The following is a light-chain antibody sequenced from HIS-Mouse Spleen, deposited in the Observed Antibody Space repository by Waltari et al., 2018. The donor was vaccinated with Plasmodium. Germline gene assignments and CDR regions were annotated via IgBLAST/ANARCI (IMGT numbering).Light chain of an antibody. CDR3: QQYNNWSFT. CDR1: QSVSSN. J-gene: IGKJ3*01. Sequence: EIVMTQSPATLSVSPGERATLSCRASQSVSSNLACYQQKPGQPPRLLIYGASTRATGIPARFSGSGSGTEFTLTISSLQSEDFAVYYCQQYNNWSFTFGPGTKVDIK. V-gene: IGKV3-15*01. CDR2: GAS.